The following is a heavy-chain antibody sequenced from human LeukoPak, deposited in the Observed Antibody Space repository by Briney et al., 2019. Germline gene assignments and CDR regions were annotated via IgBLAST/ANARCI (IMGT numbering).Heavy chain of an antibody. V-gene: IGHV4-61*02. J-gene: IGHJ3*02. CDR3: ATGTTGTAAFDI. Sequence: SQTLSLTSTVSGGSISSGSYYWSWLRHPAGKGPEWIGRIYTSGSTNYNPSLKSRVPISVDTSKNQFSLKLSSVTAADTAVYYCATGTTGTAAFDIWGQGTMVTVSS. CDR2: IYTSGST. D-gene: IGHD1-1*01. CDR1: GGSISSGSYY.